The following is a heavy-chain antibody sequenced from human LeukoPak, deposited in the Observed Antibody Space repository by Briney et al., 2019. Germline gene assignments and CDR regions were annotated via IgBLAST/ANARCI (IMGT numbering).Heavy chain of an antibody. CDR1: GYTFTSYG. V-gene: IGHV1-18*01. CDR2: ISTYNGNT. D-gene: IGHD1-1*01. Sequence: ASVKVSCKASGYTFTSYGISWVRQAPGQGLEWMGWISTYNGNTNYAQKLQGRVTMTTDTSTSTAYMELSRLRSDDTAVYYCARELPSPNDHHYLDYWGQGTLVTVSS. CDR3: ARELPSPNDHHYLDY. J-gene: IGHJ4*02.